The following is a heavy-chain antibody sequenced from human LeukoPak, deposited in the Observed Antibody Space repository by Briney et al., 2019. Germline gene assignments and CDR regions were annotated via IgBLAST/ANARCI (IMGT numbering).Heavy chain of an antibody. J-gene: IGHJ4*02. Sequence: SVKVSCKASGCIFSTYAMMWLRQAPGQGLEWLGGIIPVFETGTYAQKFQGRVSITRDESTDTAYMELRSLRSDDTAVYYCARVNGDYGGVLDYWGQGTLVTVSS. D-gene: IGHD4-17*01. CDR3: ARVNGDYGGVLDY. V-gene: IGHV1-69*05. CDR1: GCIFSTYA. CDR2: IIPVFETG.